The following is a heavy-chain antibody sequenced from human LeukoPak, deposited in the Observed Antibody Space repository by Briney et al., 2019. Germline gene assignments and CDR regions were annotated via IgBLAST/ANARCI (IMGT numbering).Heavy chain of an antibody. CDR3: ATTGIAAAGTRYFDY. J-gene: IGHJ4*02. Sequence: ASVKVSCKASGYTFTSYGISWVRQAPGQGLEWMGWMSAYNGNTNYAQKLQGRVTMTTDTSTSTAYMELRSLRSDDTAVYYCATTGIAAAGTRYFDYWGQGTLVTVSS. V-gene: IGHV1-18*01. D-gene: IGHD6-13*01. CDR2: MSAYNGNT. CDR1: GYTFTSYG.